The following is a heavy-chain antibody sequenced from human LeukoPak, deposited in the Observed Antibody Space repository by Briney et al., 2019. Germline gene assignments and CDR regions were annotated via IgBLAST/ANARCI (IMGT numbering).Heavy chain of an antibody. D-gene: IGHD6-13*01. CDR1: GFTVSSYW. Sequence: GGSLRLSCAASGFTVSSYWMSWVRQAPGKGLEWVANIKQDGSEKYYVDSVKGRFTISRDNAKNSLYLQMNSLRAEDTAVYYCARDSSSWLIYFDYWGQGTLVTVSS. CDR2: IKQDGSEK. J-gene: IGHJ4*02. CDR3: ARDSSSWLIYFDY. V-gene: IGHV3-7*01.